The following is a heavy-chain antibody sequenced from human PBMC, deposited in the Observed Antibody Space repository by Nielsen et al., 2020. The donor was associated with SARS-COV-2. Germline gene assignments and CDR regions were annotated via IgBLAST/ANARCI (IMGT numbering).Heavy chain of an antibody. CDR3: ARQARGLSSSAFDY. CDR2: IYYSGGT. D-gene: IGHD6-6*01. J-gene: IGHJ4*02. CDR1: GGSIDSYY. V-gene: IGHV4-59*08. Sequence: SETLSLTCNVSGGSIDSYYWIWIRQPPGKGLEWIGYIYYSGGTKYNPSLKSRVTISVDTSKNQFSLNLSSVTATDTAVYYCARQARGLSSSAFDYWGQGTLVTVFS.